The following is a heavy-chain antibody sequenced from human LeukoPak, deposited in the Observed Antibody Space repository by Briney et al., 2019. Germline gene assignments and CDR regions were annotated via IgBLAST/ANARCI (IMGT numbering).Heavy chain of an antibody. CDR3: AKDSYCSSTSCYGY. CDR2: IWSDGSNK. Sequence: GRSLRLSCAASGFTFSNHGMHWVRQAPGKGLEWVAVIWSDGSNKYYGNSVKGRFTISRDNSKNTLYLQMNSLRAEDTAVYYCAKDSYCSSTSCYGYWGQGTLVTVSS. CDR1: GFTFSNHG. J-gene: IGHJ4*02. V-gene: IGHV3-33*06. D-gene: IGHD2-2*01.